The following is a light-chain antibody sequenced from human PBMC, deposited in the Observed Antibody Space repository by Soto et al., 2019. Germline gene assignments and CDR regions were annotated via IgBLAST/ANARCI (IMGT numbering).Light chain of an antibody. CDR1: QSVSSY. CDR2: EAS. Sequence: EIVLTQSPATLSLSPGERDTLSCRASQSVSSYLAWYQQKPGQAPRLLIYEASNRATGIPARFSGSGSGTDFTLSISSLEPEDFAVYSCQQRSNWPRPFGQGTKVEIK. CDR3: QQRSNWPRP. J-gene: IGKJ1*01. V-gene: IGKV3-11*01.